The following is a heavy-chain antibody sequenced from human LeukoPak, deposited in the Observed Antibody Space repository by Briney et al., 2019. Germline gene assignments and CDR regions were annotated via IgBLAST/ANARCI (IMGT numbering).Heavy chain of an antibody. V-gene: IGHV1-18*01. Sequence: ASVKVSCKASGYTFTSYGISWVRQAPGQGLEWMGWISAYNGNTNYAQKLQGRVTMTTDTSTSTAYMELRSPRSDDTAVYYCAGYSSGHLSGIYYYYGMDVWGQGTTVTVSS. CDR2: ISAYNGNT. CDR3: AGYSSGHLSGIYYYYGMDV. J-gene: IGHJ6*02. CDR1: GYTFTSYG. D-gene: IGHD6-19*01.